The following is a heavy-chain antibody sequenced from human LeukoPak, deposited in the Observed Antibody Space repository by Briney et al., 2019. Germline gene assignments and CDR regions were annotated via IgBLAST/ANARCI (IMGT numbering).Heavy chain of an antibody. CDR1: GFTFSSYG. CDR2: IWYDGSNK. V-gene: IGHV3-33*01. Sequence: GGSLRLSCAASGFTFSSYGMHWVRQAPGKGLEWVAVIWYDGSNKYYADSVKGRFTISRDNSKNTLYLQMNSLRAEDTAVYYCARGVIYGDYEFSGWYFDYWGQGTLVTVSS. J-gene: IGHJ4*02. CDR3: ARGVIYGDYEFSGWYFDY. D-gene: IGHD4-17*01.